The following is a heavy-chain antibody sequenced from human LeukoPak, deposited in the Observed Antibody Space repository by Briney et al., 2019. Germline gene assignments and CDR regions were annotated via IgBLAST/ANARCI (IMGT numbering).Heavy chain of an antibody. CDR1: GGSISDYY. D-gene: IGHD3-22*01. CDR2: IYYSGTT. CDR3: ARAYDTSGYYPEFDS. Sequence: SETLSLTCTVPGGSISDYYWNWIRQPPGKGLEWIGYIYYSGTTNYNPSLKSRVTISFDTSKIQFSLKLSFVTAADTAVYYCARAYDTSGYYPEFDSWGQGALVTVSS. J-gene: IGHJ4*02. V-gene: IGHV4-59*08.